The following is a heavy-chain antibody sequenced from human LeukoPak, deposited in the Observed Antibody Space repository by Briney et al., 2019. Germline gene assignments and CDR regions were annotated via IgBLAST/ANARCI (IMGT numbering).Heavy chain of an antibody. CDR1: GGSIRSSYYY. Sequence: SETLSLTCTVSGGSIRSSYYYWGWIRQPPGKGLEWIGSIYDSGSTYYNPSLKSRVTISVDTSKNQFSLKLSSVTAADTAVYYCARQGSDAFDIWGQGTMVTVSS. V-gene: IGHV4-39*01. CDR3: ARQGSDAFDI. J-gene: IGHJ3*02. CDR2: IYDSGST.